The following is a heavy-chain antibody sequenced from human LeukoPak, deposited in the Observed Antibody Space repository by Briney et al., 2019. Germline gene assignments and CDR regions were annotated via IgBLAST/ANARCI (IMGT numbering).Heavy chain of an antibody. CDR3: AKDRGGAYYESSVDI. V-gene: IGHV3-30*18. J-gene: IGHJ4*02. Sequence: PGGSLILSCAASGFSFSNYGIHWVRQAPGKGLEWVAVISYDGNNKYYADSVKGRFTISRDNSKNTLYLQMNSLRAEDTAVYYCAKDRGGAYYESSVDIWGQGTLVTVSS. CDR2: ISYDGNNK. D-gene: IGHD3-22*01. CDR1: GFSFSNYG.